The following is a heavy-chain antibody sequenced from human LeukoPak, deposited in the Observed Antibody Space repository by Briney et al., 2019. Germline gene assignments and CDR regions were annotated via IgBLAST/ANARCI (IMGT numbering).Heavy chain of an antibody. CDR1: GFTFSSYW. Sequence: GGSLRLSCAASGFTFSSYWMHWVRQAPGKGLVWVSRINSDGSSTSYADSVKGRFTISRDNAKNTLYLQMNSLRAEDTAVYYCARGGDIVATISDDYGDDRLDYWGQGTLVTVSS. D-gene: IGHD5-12*01. CDR2: INSDGSST. V-gene: IGHV3-74*01. J-gene: IGHJ4*02. CDR3: ARGGDIVATISDDYGDDRLDY.